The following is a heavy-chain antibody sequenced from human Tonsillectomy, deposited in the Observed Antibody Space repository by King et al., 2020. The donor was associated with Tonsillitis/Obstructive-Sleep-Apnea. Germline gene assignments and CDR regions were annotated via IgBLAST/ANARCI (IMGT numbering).Heavy chain of an antibody. CDR3: AGLPTGEYSSSWFYFDY. D-gene: IGHD6-13*01. V-gene: IGHV5-51*01. Sequence: VQLVESGAEVKKPGESLKISCKGSGYSFTNYWFGWVRQMPGKGLEWMGIIYPGDSDTRYSPSFQGQVTISADKSISTAYLQWSSLKASDTAMYYCAGLPTGEYSSSWFYFDYWGQGTLVTVSS. CDR2: IYPGDSDT. CDR1: GYSFTNYW. J-gene: IGHJ4*02.